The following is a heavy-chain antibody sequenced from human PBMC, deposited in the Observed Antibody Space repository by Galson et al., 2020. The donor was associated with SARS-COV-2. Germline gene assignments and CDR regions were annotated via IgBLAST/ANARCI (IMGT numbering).Heavy chain of an antibody. V-gene: IGHV3-30-3*01. D-gene: IGHD3-10*01. Sequence: GESLKISCAASGFTFSSYAMHWVRQAPGKGLELVAVISYDGSNKYYADSVKGRFTISRDNSKNTLYLQMNSLRAEDTAVYYCAGCLQEGFDYYYYGMDVWGQGTTVTVSS. J-gene: IGHJ6*02. CDR2: ISYDGSNK. CDR1: GFTFSSYA. CDR3: AGCLQEGFDYYYYGMDV.